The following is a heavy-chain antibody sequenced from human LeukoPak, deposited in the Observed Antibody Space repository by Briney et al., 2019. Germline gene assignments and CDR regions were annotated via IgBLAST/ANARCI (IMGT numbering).Heavy chain of an antibody. V-gene: IGHV1-2*06. D-gene: IGHD2-2*01. CDR2: INPNSGGT. CDR1: GYIFTNYY. J-gene: IGHJ6*02. Sequence: ASVKVSCKASGYIFTNYYIHWVRQAPGQGLEWMGRINPNSGGTNYAQKFQGRVTMTRDTSISTAYMELSRLRSDDTAVYYCARALGYCSSTSCQQGHYYYGMDVWGQGTTVTVSS. CDR3: ARALGYCSSTSCQQGHYYYGMDV.